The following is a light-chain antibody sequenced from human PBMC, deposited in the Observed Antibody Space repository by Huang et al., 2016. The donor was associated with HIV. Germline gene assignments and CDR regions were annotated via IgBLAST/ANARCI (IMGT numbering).Light chain of an antibody. CDR3: QQYDTTPRT. Sequence: EIVLTQSPATLSLSPGERATLSCGASQSISSNYLAWYQQRPGLAPRFLIYDAPNRATGIPDRFSGSGSGADFTLTISRLEPEDFAVYYCQQYDTTPRTFGQGTKVEIK. J-gene: IGKJ1*01. CDR2: DAP. V-gene: IGKV3D-20*01. CDR1: QSISSNY.